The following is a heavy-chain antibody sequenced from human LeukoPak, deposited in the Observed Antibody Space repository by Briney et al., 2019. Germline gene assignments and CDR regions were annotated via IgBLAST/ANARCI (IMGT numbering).Heavy chain of an antibody. CDR3: ARLPYCSSTSCYVHAFDI. D-gene: IGHD2-2*01. CDR1: GYSFTSYW. CDR2: VYPGDSDT. J-gene: IGHJ3*02. V-gene: IGHV5-51*01. Sequence: GESLKISCKGSGYSFTSYWISWVRQMPGKGLEWMGIVYPGDSDTRYSPSFQGQVTISADKSISTAYLQWSSLKASDTAMYYCARLPYCSSTSCYVHAFDIWGQGTMVTVSS.